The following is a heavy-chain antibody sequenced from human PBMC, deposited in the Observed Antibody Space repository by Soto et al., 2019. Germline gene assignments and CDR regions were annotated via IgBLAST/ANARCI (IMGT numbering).Heavy chain of an antibody. CDR3: ARSLATIIYYYYGMDV. CDR2: INHSGST. J-gene: IGHJ6*02. V-gene: IGHV4-34*01. CDR1: GGSFSGYY. Sequence: SETLSLTCAVYGGSFSGYYWGWIRQPPGKGLEWIGEINHSGSTNYNPSLKSRVTISVDTSKNQFSLKLSSVTAADTAVYYCARSLATIIYYYYGMDVWGQGTTVTVSS. D-gene: IGHD5-12*01.